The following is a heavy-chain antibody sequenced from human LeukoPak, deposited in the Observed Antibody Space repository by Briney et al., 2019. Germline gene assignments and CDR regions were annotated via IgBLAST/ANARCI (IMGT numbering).Heavy chain of an antibody. CDR1: GLTFSSYS. D-gene: IGHD5-12*01. J-gene: IGHJ4*02. V-gene: IGHV3-21*01. Sequence: GGSLRLSCAASGLTFSSYSMNWVRQAPGKGLEWVSSISSSSSYIYYADSVKGRFTISRDNARNSLYLQMNSLRAEDTAVYYCARDYEGVFNYWGQGTLVTVSS. CDR2: ISSSSSYI. CDR3: ARDYEGVFNY.